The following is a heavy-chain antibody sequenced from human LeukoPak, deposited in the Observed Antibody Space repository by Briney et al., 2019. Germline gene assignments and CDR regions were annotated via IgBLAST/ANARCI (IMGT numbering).Heavy chain of an antibody. V-gene: IGHV4-39*02. J-gene: IGHJ3*02. D-gene: IGHD3-22*01. CDR2: ISYSGGT. CDR1: GGSIICSNHY. Sequence: SETLSLTCTVSGGSIICSNHYWGWTRQPPGEGLEWFGSISYSGGTAYNPSLRSRVTISVDTSKNQFSLKVNSVTAADTAVYYCAREVEYYDSSGYRPHAFDIWGQGTLVTVSS. CDR3: AREVEYYDSSGYRPHAFDI.